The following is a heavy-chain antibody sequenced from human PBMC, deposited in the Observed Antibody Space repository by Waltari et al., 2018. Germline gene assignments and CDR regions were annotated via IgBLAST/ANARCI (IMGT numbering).Heavy chain of an antibody. CDR2: TTDSERT. D-gene: IGHD1-1*01. CDR3: ARGDGTGKYGY. CDR1: GGSFRGYY. V-gene: IGHV4-34*02. J-gene: IGHJ4*02. Sequence: QVQLQQWGAGLLKPSETLSLTCAVYGGSFRGYYWSWIRQPPGKGLEWMGKTTDSERTKYNPSLKSRISISVDTSKNQFSLTVFSVTAADAAVYYCARGDGTGKYGYWGQGTLVTVSS.